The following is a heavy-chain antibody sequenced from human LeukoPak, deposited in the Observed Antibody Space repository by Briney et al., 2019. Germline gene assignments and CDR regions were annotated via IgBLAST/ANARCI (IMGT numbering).Heavy chain of an antibody. J-gene: IGHJ4*02. CDR1: GYTFTGYY. CDR2: IKPNSGDT. V-gene: IGHV1-2*02. CDR3: ARGIAPSAANLLLPSDY. Sequence: GSVKVSCKASGYTFTGYYIHWVRQAPGQGLEWMGWIKPNSGDTNYAQMFQGRVTMTRDTSISTAYMELSGLRSDDAAVYYCARGIAPSAANLLLPSDYWGQGTLVSVSS. D-gene: IGHD2-15*01.